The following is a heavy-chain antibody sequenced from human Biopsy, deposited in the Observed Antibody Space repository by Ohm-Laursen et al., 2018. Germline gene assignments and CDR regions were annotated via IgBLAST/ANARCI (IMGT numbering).Heavy chain of an antibody. CDR3: AGGDFFDSNGYFWFDP. V-gene: IGHV4-31*01. Sequence: SQTLSLTSTVSAGSISSGGSFWRWLRKRPGKGLEWIGYIFNSANTYSNPSLKNLITISGDTSKNQFSLKLKSVTAADTAVYYCAGGDFFDSNGYFWFDPWGQGTLVTVSS. CDR2: IFNSANT. CDR1: AGSISSGGSF. J-gene: IGHJ5*02. D-gene: IGHD3-22*01.